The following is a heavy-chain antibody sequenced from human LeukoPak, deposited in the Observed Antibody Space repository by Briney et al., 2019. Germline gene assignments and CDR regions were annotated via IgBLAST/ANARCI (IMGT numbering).Heavy chain of an antibody. J-gene: IGHJ5*02. Sequence: ASVKVSCKASGYTFTSYDINWVRQATGQGLEWMGWMNPNSGNTGYAQKFQGRVTITRNTSTSTAYMELSSLRSEDTAVYYCARCPSRTWYGAYSYFNWFDPWGQGTLVTVSS. CDR2: MNPNSGNT. CDR1: GYTFTSYD. D-gene: IGHD5-18*01. V-gene: IGHV1-8*03. CDR3: ARCPSRTWYGAYSYFNWFDP.